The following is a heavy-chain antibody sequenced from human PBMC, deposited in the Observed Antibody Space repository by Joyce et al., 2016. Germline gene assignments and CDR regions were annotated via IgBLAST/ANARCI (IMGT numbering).Heavy chain of an antibody. V-gene: IGHV3-30*18. Sequence: QVQLVESGGGVVQPGRSLRLSCAASGFTFSNSAMHWVRQAPGKGLEGLSIIVYDGGLKYYADSVKGRFTVSRDNSKKMLYLEMNSLRAEDTAVYYCAKDSGTYYDRRIFDSWGQGTLVTVSS. J-gene: IGHJ4*02. CDR2: IVYDGGLK. CDR1: GFTFSNSA. CDR3: AKDSGTYYDRRIFDS. D-gene: IGHD1-26*01.